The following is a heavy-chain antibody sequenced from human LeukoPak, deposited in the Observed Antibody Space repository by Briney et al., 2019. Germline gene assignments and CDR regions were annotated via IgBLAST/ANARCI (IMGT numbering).Heavy chain of an antibody. J-gene: IGHJ3*02. D-gene: IGHD2-2*02. CDR3: ARLSPIDAFDT. CDR1: GFTFSSYS. Sequence: GGSLRLSCAASGFTFSSYSMNWVRQAPGKGLEWVSSISSSSSYIYYADSVKGRFTISRDNAKNSLYLQMNSLRAEDTAVYYCARLSPIDAFDTWGQGTTVTVSS. V-gene: IGHV3-21*01. CDR2: ISSSSSYI.